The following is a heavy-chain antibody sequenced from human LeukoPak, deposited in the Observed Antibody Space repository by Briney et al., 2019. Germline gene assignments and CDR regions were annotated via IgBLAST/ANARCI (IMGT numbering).Heavy chain of an antibody. CDR1: GFSFSSYS. V-gene: IGHV3-48*01. CDR3: AKDGGLWVSAHWGDS. D-gene: IGHD7-27*01. J-gene: IGHJ4*02. Sequence: GGSLRLSCAASGFSFSSYSMNWVRQAPGKGLEWVSYIRSSSSMMYYADSVKGRFTISRDDAKNSLFLQMNSLRAEDTAVYYCAKDGGLWVSAHWGDSWGRGTLVTVSS. CDR2: IRSSSSMM.